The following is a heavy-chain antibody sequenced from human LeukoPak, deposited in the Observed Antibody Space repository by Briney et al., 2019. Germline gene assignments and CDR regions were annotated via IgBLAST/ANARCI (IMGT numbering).Heavy chain of an antibody. CDR1: GFTFSSYS. J-gene: IGHJ6*02. Sequence: GGSLRLSCAASGFTFSSYSMNWVRQAPGKGLEWVSSISSSSSYIYYADSVKGRFTISRDNTKNSLYLQVNSLRAEDTAVYYCARALYGDYYYGMDVWGQGTTVTVSS. CDR2: ISSSSSYI. V-gene: IGHV3-21*01. CDR3: ARALYGDYYYGMDV. D-gene: IGHD4-17*01.